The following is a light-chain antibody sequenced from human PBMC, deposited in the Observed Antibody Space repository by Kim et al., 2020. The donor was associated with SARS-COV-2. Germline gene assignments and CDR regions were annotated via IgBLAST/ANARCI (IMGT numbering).Light chain of an antibody. CDR3: GSYARSDTWV. CDR2: DVS. V-gene: IGLV2-14*03. Sequence: QSALTQPASVSGSPGQSITISCTGTSSDVGGSDFVSWYQQHPGKAPKLILYDVSKRPSGVVYRFSGSKSGNTASLTISWVQAADEADYYCGSYARSDTWVFGGGTKVTVL. CDR1: SSDVGGSDF. J-gene: IGLJ3*02.